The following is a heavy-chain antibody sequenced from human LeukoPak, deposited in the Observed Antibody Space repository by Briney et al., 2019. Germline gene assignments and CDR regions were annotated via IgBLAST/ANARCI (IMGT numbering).Heavy chain of an antibody. V-gene: IGHV3-11*01. CDR3: ARGDSSGVPDY. J-gene: IGHJ4*02. CDR2: ISHSGSNL. Sequence: GSLRLSCAASGFTFSDSFMNWIRQAPGKGLEWLSYISHSGSNLDYAESVRGRFTISRDNANHSLYLQINSLRAEDTAVYYCARGDSSGVPDYWGQGTLVTVSS. CDR1: GFTFSDSF. D-gene: IGHD3-22*01.